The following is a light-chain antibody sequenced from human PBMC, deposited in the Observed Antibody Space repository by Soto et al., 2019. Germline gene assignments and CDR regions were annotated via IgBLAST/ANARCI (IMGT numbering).Light chain of an antibody. Sequence: DIQMTQSPSSLSASVGDRVTITYRASQSISSYLNWYQQKPGKAPKLLIYAASSLQSAVPSRFSGSGSGTDFTLTISRLQPEDFATYYCQQSYSTPPYTFGQGTKLEIK. V-gene: IGKV1-39*01. CDR2: AAS. CDR3: QQSYSTPPYT. CDR1: QSISSY. J-gene: IGKJ2*01.